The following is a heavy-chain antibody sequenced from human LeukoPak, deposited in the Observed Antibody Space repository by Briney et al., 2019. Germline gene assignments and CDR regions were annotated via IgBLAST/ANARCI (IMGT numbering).Heavy chain of an antibody. CDR1: GFTFSSYW. CDR3: AREIVVVVAQEYYYYYGMDV. CDR2: IKQDGSEK. D-gene: IGHD2-15*01. Sequence: GGSLRLSCAASGFTFSSYWMSWVRQAPGKGLEWVANIKQDGSEKYYVDSVKGRFTISRDNAKNSLYLQMNSLRAEDTAVYYCAREIVVVVAQEYYYYYGMDVWGRGTTVTVSS. J-gene: IGHJ6*02. V-gene: IGHV3-7*01.